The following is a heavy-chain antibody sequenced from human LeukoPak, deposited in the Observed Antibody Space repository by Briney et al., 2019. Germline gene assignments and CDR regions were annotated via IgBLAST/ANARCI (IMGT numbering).Heavy chain of an antibody. J-gene: IGHJ6*03. Sequence: ASVKVSCKASGYTFTGYYMHWVRQAPGQGLVWMGRINPNSGGTNYAQKFQGRVTMTRDTSISTAYMELSRLRSDDTAVYYCARVVTAVYYYYMDVWGKGTTVTVSS. CDR1: GYTFTGYY. CDR2: INPNSGGT. V-gene: IGHV1-2*06. CDR3: ARVVTAVYYYYMDV. D-gene: IGHD2-21*02.